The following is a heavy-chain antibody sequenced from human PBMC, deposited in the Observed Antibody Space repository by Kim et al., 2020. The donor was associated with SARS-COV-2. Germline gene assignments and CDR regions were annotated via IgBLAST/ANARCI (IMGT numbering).Heavy chain of an antibody. D-gene: IGHD4-17*01. CDR3: ARPMTTVTTESAFDI. J-gene: IGHJ3*02. Sequence: SETLSLTCTVSGGSISSSSYYWGWIRQPPGKGLEWIGSIYYSGSTYYNPSLKSRVTISVDTSKNQFSLKLSSVTAADTAVYYCARPMTTVTTESAFDIWGQGTMVTVSS. CDR1: GGSISSSSYY. V-gene: IGHV4-39*01. CDR2: IYYSGST.